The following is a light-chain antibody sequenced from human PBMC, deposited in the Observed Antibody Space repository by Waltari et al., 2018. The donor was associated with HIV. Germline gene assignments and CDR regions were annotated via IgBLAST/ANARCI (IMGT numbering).Light chain of an antibody. CDR1: SFNIGRNF. CDR2: RDN. CDR3: AAWDDSLRGSYV. V-gene: IGLV1-47*01. J-gene: IGLJ1*01. Sequence: QSVLTQPPSASGTPGQRVTVSCSGSSFNIGRNFVLWYQQLPGTAPKVLIFRDNKRPSGVPDRFSGSKSGASASLAISGLRSEDEADYYCAAWDDSLRGSYVFGPGTKVTVL.